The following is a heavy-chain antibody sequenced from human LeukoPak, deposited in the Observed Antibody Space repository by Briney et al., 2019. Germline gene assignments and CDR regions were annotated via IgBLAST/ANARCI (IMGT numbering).Heavy chain of an antibody. CDR3: ARAYCSSSSCYKSQYYFDY. D-gene: IGHD2-2*02. J-gene: IGHJ4*02. Sequence: SETLSLTCAVSGGSISSSNWWSWVRQPPGKGLEWIGEIYHSGSTNYNPSLKSRVTISVDKSKNQFSLKLSSVTAADTAVYYCARAYCSSSSCYKSQYYFDYWGQGTLVTVSS. V-gene: IGHV4-4*02. CDR2: IYHSGST. CDR1: GGSISSSNW.